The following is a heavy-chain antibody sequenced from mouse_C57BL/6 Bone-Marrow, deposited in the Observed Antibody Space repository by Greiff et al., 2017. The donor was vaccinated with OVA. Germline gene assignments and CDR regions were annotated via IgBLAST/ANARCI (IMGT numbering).Heavy chain of an antibody. CDR1: GYSITSGYD. CDR3: ARCYDGYYGYFDY. CDR2: ISYSGST. J-gene: IGHJ2*01. D-gene: IGHD2-3*01. V-gene: IGHV3-1*01. Sequence: EVQLQQSGPGMVKPSQSLSLTCTVTGYSITSGYDWHWIRHFPGNKLGWMGYISYSGSTNYNPSLKSRISITHDTSKNHFFLKLNSVTTEDTATYYCARCYDGYYGYFDYWGQGTTLTVSS.